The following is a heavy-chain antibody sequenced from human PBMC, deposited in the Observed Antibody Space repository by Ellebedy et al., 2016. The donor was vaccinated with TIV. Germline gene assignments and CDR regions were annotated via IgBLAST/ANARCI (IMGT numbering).Heavy chain of an antibody. D-gene: IGHD6-13*01. CDR1: GYSFTGYY. V-gene: IGHV1-2*02. J-gene: IGHJ4*02. CDR2: INPNSGDT. CDR3: ARAHSADGSIDY. Sequence: AASVKVSCKASGYSFTGYYMHWVRQAPGQGLDWLGRINPNSGDTNYAQKFQGRVTMTRDTSISTAHMELSRLGSDDTAVYYCARAHSADGSIDYWGQGTLVTVSS.